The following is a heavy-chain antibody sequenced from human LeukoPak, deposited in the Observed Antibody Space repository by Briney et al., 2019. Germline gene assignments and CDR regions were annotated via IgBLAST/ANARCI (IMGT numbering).Heavy chain of an antibody. CDR1: GFTFNNYA. CDR3: AKGEHCSSTSCYYQILDY. Sequence: GGSLRLSCAASGFTFNNYAMTWVRQAPGKGLEWVSSISPGGGSTYYADPVKGRFTISRDNSKNTLYLQMNSPRADDTAVYYCAKGEHCSSTSCYYQILDYWGQGTLVTVSS. D-gene: IGHD2-2*01. CDR2: ISPGGGST. V-gene: IGHV3-23*01. J-gene: IGHJ4*02.